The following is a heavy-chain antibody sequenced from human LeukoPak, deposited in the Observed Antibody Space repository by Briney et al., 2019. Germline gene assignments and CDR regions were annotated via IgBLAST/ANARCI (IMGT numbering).Heavy chain of an antibody. J-gene: IGHJ5*02. D-gene: IGHD6-13*01. V-gene: IGHV1-46*01. Sequence: ASVKVSCKASGYTFTSYYMHWVRQAPGQGLEWMGIINPSGGSTSYAQKFQGRVTITADKSTSTAYMELSSLRSEDTAVYYCARVGYSSSWYWDWFDPWGQGTLVTVSS. CDR1: GYTFTSYY. CDR2: INPSGGST. CDR3: ARVGYSSSWYWDWFDP.